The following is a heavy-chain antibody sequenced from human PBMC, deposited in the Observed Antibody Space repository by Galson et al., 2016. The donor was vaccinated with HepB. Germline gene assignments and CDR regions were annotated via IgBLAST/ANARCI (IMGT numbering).Heavy chain of an antibody. Sequence: ETLSLTCTVSGGSISPYYWSWIRQTPGLGLQYIGYAYHTGSTHYNPSLKSRVTLSVDTSKNQFSLKLSSVTAADTAIYYCARVTIFGIIEGFDPWGQGILVTVSS. CDR1: GGSISPYY. CDR3: ARVTIFGIIEGFDP. D-gene: IGHD3-3*02. J-gene: IGHJ5*02. CDR2: AYHTGST. V-gene: IGHV4-59*01.